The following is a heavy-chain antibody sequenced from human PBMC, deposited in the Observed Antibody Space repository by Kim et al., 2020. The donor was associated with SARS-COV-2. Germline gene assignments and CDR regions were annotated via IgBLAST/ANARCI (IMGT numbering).Heavy chain of an antibody. Sequence: SETLSLTCTVSGGSIGSTYFYWGWIRQPPGKGLEWIATVYYTGTAYYNPSLKSRLTISVDTSKNRFSLTLSSVTAADTAVYYCARGRGINRYYYD. CDR2: VYYTGTA. J-gene: IGHJ6*03. D-gene: IGHD6-13*01. CDR1: GGSIGSTYFY. CDR3: ARGRGINRYYYD. V-gene: IGHV4-39*01.